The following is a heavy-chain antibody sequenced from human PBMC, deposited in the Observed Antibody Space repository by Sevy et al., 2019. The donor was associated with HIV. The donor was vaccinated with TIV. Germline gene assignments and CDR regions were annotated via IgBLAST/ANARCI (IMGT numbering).Heavy chain of an antibody. CDR2: IWYDGNNQ. D-gene: IGHD4-17*01. V-gene: IGHV3-33*01. CDR3: SRDPRIFGDYLLTYFDY. Sequence: GGSLRLSCVASGFAFSDYGMHWVRQAPGKGLEWVAVIWYDGNNQDYADSVRGRFTISRDNSKNTLYLQLSSLRAEDTAVYYWSRDPRIFGDYLLTYFDYWGQGVLVTVSS. CDR1: GFAFSDYG. J-gene: IGHJ4*02.